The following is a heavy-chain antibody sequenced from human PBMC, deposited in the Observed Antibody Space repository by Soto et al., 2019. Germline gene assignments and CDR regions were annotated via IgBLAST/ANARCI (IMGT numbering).Heavy chain of an antibody. D-gene: IGHD6-13*01. CDR1: GGSFSGYY. J-gene: IGHJ5*02. Sequence: PSETLSLTCAVYGGSFSGYYRSWIRQPPGKGLEWIGEINHSGSTNYNPSLKSRVTISVDTSKNQFSLKLSSVTAADTAVYYCARGPRIAAAGRSWFDPWGQGTLVTVSS. V-gene: IGHV4-34*01. CDR3: ARGPRIAAAGRSWFDP. CDR2: INHSGST.